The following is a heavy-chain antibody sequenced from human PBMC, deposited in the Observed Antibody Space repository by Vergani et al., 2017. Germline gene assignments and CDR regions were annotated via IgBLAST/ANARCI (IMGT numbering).Heavy chain of an antibody. CDR2: ISPGASTV. V-gene: IGHV3-11*04. J-gene: IGHJ6*02. D-gene: IGHD1-1*01. CDR3: AKNPGISTTRHYYAMDV. CDR1: GFKFSDHY. Sequence: LEESGGGSVKPGGSLRLSCAASGFKFSDHYMSWIRQAPGKGLEWVSHISPGASTVSYTDSVTGRFTVSRDNDNNSLTLAMTTLRVEDTAVYYCAKNPGISTTRHYYAMDVWGQGTTFTVSS.